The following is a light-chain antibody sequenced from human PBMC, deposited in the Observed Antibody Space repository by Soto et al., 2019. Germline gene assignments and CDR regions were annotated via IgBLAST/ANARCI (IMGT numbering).Light chain of an antibody. J-gene: IGKJ3*01. V-gene: IGKV1-9*01. CDR2: AAS. CDR1: QGISSY. CDR3: QQLNSYQFT. Sequence: DIQLTQSPSFLSASVGDRVTITCRASQGISSYLAWYQQKPGKAPKLLIYAASTLQSGVPSRFSGSGSGTEFTLTISSLQREDFATYYCQQLNSYQFTFGPGTKVDIK.